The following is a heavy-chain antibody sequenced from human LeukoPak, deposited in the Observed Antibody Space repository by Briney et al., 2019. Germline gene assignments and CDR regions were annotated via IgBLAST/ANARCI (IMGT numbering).Heavy chain of an antibody. CDR2: ISGSGGST. D-gene: IGHD3-3*01. Sequence: GGSLRLSCAASGFTFSSYVMSWVRQAPGKGLEWVSAISGSGGSTYYADSVKGRFTISRDNSKNTLYLQMNSLRAEDTVVYYCAKEEGGAYYDFWSGYYRGPDYWGQGTLVTVSS. J-gene: IGHJ4*02. V-gene: IGHV3-23*01. CDR1: GFTFSSYV. CDR3: AKEEGGAYYDFWSGYYRGPDY.